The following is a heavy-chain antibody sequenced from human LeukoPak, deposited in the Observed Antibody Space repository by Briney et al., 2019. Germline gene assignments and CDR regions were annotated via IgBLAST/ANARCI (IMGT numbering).Heavy chain of an antibody. D-gene: IGHD3-10*01. CDR3: ARNGLTIAYPEGVVWFDP. V-gene: IGHV1-2*02. CDR1: GYTFTGYY. CDR2: INPNSGGT. J-gene: IGHJ5*02. Sequence: GASVKVSCKASGYTFTGYYMHWVRQAPGQGLERMGWINPNSGGTNYAQKFQGRVTMTRDTSIRTAYMELSRLRSDDTAVYDGARNGLTIAYPEGVVWFDPWGQGTLVTVSS.